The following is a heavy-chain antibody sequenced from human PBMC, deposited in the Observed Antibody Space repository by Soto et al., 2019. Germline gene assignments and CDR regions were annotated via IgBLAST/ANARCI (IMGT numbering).Heavy chain of an antibody. CDR1: GFTFTSSA. CDR3: AAEGELERRDYFDD. V-gene: IGHV1-58*01. J-gene: IGHJ4*02. Sequence: SVKVSCKASGFTFTSSAVQWVRQARGQRLEWIGWIVVGSGNTNYAQKFQERVTITRDMSTSTAYMELSSLRSEDTAVCYCAAEGELERRDYFDDWGQGPLVTVAS. D-gene: IGHD1-1*01. CDR2: IVVGSGNT.